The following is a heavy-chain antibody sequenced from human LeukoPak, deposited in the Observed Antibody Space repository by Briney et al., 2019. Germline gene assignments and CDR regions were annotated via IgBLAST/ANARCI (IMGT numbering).Heavy chain of an antibody. CDR2: IYTSGST. CDR1: GGSISSYY. V-gene: IGHV4-4*07. Sequence: SETPSLTCTVSGGSISSYYWSWIRQPAGKGLEWIGRIYTSGSTNYNPSLKSRVTMSVDTSKNQFSLKLSSVTAADTAVYYCAGRYKNYYDSSGYYSIDYWGQGTLVTVSS. D-gene: IGHD3-22*01. J-gene: IGHJ4*02. CDR3: AGRYKNYYDSSGYYSIDY.